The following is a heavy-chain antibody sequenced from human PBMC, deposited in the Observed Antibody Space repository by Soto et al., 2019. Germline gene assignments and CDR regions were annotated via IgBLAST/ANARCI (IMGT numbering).Heavy chain of an antibody. V-gene: IGHV4-31*03. CDR1: GGSISSGGYY. Sequence: SETLSLTCTVSGGSISSGGYYWSWIRQHPGKGLEWIGYIYYSGSTYYNPSLKSRVTISVDTSKNQFSLKLSSVTAADTAVYYCAKDVTSGYSSYGMDVWGQGTTVTVSS. J-gene: IGHJ6*02. CDR2: IYYSGST. D-gene: IGHD5-12*01. CDR3: AKDVTSGYSSYGMDV.